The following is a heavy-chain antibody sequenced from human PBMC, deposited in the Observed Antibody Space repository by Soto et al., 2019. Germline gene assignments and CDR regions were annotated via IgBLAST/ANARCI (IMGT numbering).Heavy chain of an antibody. J-gene: IGHJ6*02. CDR2: INHSGST. CDR3: ARGPGGYSSSWYVYYGMDV. D-gene: IGHD6-13*01. CDR1: GWSFSGYY. Sequence: XETLSLTCAVYGWSFSGYYWSWIRQPPGKGLDWIGEINHSGSTNYNPSLKSRVTISVDTSKNQFSLKLSSVTAADTAVYYCARGPGGYSSSWYVYYGMDVWGQGTTVTVSS. V-gene: IGHV4-34*01.